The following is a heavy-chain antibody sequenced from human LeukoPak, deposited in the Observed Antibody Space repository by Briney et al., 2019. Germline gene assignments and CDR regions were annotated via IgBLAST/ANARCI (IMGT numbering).Heavy chain of an antibody. CDR3: SRERDSNLFDP. CDR2: VSPDGLTT. V-gene: IGHV3-74*03. CDR1: EFTFSRYW. Sequence: PGGSLRLSCAASEFTFSRYWMHWVRQAPGKGLVWVSRVSPDGLTTKYADSVKGRFTISRDNAKNTLYLQINSLRDEDTAMYYCSRERDSNLFDPWGQGTLVTVSS. J-gene: IGHJ5*02.